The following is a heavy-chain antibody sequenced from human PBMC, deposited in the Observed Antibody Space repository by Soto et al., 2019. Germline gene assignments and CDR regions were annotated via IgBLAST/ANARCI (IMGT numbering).Heavy chain of an antibody. CDR2: IYYSGST. CDR1: GGSISSSSYY. D-gene: IGHD6-19*01. V-gene: IGHV4-39*01. CDR3: ARLLEQWLGNNWFDP. Sequence: SETLSLTCTVSGGSISSSSYYWGWIRQPPGKGLEWIGSIYYSGSTYYNPSLKGRVTISVDTSKNQFSLKLSSVTAADTAVYYCARLLEQWLGNNWFDPWGQGTLVTVSS. J-gene: IGHJ5*02.